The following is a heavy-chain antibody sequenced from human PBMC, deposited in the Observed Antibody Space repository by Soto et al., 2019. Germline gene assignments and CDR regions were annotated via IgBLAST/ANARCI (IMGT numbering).Heavy chain of an antibody. Sequence: PGGSLRLSCAASGFTFSSYGMHWVRQAPGKGLEWVAVISYDGSNKYYADSVKGRFTISRDNSKNTLYLQMNSLRAEDTAVYYCEKDKSTIVLMDQTNDYWGQGTLVTVSS. D-gene: IGHD2-8*01. CDR2: ISYDGSNK. J-gene: IGHJ4*02. CDR3: EKDKSTIVLMDQTNDY. CDR1: GFTFSSYG. V-gene: IGHV3-30*18.